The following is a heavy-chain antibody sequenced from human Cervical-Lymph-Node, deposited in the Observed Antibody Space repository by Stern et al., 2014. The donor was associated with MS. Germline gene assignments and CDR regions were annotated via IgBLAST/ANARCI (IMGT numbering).Heavy chain of an antibody. CDR3: ARDTSGDWNVDEREVSSDYYFDY. V-gene: IGHV1-18*01. Sequence: HVQLVQSGAEVKKPGASVKVSCKASGYTFTRYGISWVRQAPGQALEWMGWIRAYNGKTNHAQKLQGRVTMTTDHSTSTAYMELRSLRSDDTAVYYCARDTSGDWNVDEREVSSDYYFDYWGQGTLVTVSS. J-gene: IGHJ4*02. CDR1: GYTFTRYG. CDR2: IRAYNGKT. D-gene: IGHD1-1*01.